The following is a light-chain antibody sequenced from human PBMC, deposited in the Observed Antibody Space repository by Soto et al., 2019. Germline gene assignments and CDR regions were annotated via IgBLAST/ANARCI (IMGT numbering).Light chain of an antibody. CDR3: SSYTNTNTWV. Sequence: QSALTQPASVSGSPGQSITISCTGTNSDFGNYNYVSWYQHHPGKAPKLLIYEVSSRPSGVSNRFSGSKSGNTASLTISGLQAEDEADYYCSSYTNTNTWVFGGGTKVTVL. V-gene: IGLV2-14*01. CDR2: EVS. J-gene: IGLJ3*02. CDR1: NSDFGNYNY.